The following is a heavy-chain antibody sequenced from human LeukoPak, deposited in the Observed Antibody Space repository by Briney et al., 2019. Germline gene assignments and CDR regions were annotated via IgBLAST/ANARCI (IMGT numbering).Heavy chain of an antibody. CDR2: INHSGST. J-gene: IGHJ4*02. D-gene: IGHD3-3*02. V-gene: IGHV4-34*01. Sequence: SETLSLTCAVYGGSFSGYYWSWIRQPPGKGLEWIGEINHSGSTNYNSSLKSRVTISVDTSKNQFSLKLSSVTAADTAVYYCARGETFLEWLIHDYWGQGTLVTVSS. CDR3: ARGETFLEWLIHDY. CDR1: GGSFSGYY.